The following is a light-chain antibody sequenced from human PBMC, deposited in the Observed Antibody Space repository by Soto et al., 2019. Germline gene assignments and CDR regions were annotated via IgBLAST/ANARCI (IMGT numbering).Light chain of an antibody. CDR1: QSISSN. Sequence: EIVMTQSPATLSVSPGERATLSCRASQSISSNLAWYHHKPGQAPRLLIYGASKRATGIPAKFSSSGSGTEFTLTISSLQSEDFALYYCQQYNTWPRTFGGGTNVEIK. J-gene: IGKJ4*01. V-gene: IGKV3-15*01. CDR2: GAS. CDR3: QQYNTWPRT.